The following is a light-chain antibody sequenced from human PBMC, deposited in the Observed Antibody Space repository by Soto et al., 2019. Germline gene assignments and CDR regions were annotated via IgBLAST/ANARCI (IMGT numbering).Light chain of an antibody. J-gene: IGKJ2*01. CDR1: QPIRND. Sequence: ALQMTQSPSSLSASVGDRVTITCRASQPIRNDLGWYQQKAGKAPKLLIYAASRLQSGVPSRFSGSASGTDFNLTIRCLQPEDFATYYCLQDYNYPRTFGQGTKLEI. CDR2: AAS. CDR3: LQDYNYPRT. V-gene: IGKV1-6*01.